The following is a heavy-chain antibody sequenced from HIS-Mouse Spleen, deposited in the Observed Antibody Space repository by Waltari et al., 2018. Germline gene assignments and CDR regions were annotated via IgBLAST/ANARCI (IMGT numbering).Heavy chain of an antibody. J-gene: IGHJ2*01. D-gene: IGHD6-13*01. V-gene: IGHV4-39*07. Sequence: QLQLQESGPGLVKPSETLSLPCPVSGCPISISSSYWGWIRQPPGKGLEWIGSIYYSGSTYYNPSLKSRVTISVDTSKNQFFLKLSSVTAADTAVYYCAREIPYSSSWYDWYFDLWGRGTLVTVSS. CDR2: IYYSGST. CDR3: AREIPYSSSWYDWYFDL. CDR1: GCPISISSSY.